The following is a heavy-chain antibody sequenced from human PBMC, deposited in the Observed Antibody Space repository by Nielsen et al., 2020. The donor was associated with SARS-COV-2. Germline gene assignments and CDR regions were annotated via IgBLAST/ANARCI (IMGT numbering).Heavy chain of an antibody. D-gene: IGHD5-18*01. V-gene: IGHV3-53*01. CDR3: AKEGDTYGVRNFDY. CDR1: GFLVSTKY. J-gene: IGHJ4*02. CDR2: FYSGGTT. Sequence: GGSLRLSCAASGFLVSTKYMNWVRQAPGKGLEWVSVFYSGGTTLYADSVKGRFITSRDNSRNTLYLQMNSLRVEDTAMYYCAKEGDTYGVRNFDYWGQGIMVTVSS.